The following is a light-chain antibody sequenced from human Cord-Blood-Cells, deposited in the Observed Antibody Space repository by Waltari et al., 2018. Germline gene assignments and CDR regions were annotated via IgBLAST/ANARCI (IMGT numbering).Light chain of an antibody. CDR1: QGFSSY. CDR3: QQRSNWPPFT. CDR2: DAS. V-gene: IGKV3-11*01. J-gene: IGKJ3*01. Sequence: EIVLTQSPATLSLSPGERATLSCRASQGFSSYLTWYQQKPGQAPRLLIYDASNRATGIPARFSGSGSGTDFTLTISSLEPEDFAVYYCQQRSNWPPFTFGPGTKVDIK.